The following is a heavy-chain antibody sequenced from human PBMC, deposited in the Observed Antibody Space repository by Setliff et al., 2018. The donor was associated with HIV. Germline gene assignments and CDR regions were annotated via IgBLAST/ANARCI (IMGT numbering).Heavy chain of an antibody. V-gene: IGHV1-8*02. CDR2: MNPDSGNT. CDR1: GYTFINYD. Sequence: ASVKVSCKASGYTFINYDIYWVRQTTGQGLEWMGWMNPDSGNTGYAQKFQGRVTMTRNTSTSTAYMDLSSLRSEDTALYYWARGKVLRGNILYYWGQGTLVTVSS. CDR3: ARGKVLRGNILYY. D-gene: IGHD2-8*01. J-gene: IGHJ4*02.